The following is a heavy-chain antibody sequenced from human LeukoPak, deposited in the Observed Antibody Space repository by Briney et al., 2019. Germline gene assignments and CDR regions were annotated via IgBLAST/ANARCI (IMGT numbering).Heavy chain of an antibody. D-gene: IGHD3-10*01. CDR1: GFTFRNYV. CDR2: TSSDLNVK. V-gene: IGHV3-30-3*01. J-gene: IGHJ4*02. Sequence: GGSLRLSCAASGFTFRNYVIHWVRQAPGKGLEWVAVTSSDLNVKLYADSVKGRFTISRDNSRSTLYLQMNSLRPEDTAIYYCAREVYYGSGSPPSLYFDYWGQGPWSPSPQ. CDR3: AREVYYGSGSPPSLYFDY.